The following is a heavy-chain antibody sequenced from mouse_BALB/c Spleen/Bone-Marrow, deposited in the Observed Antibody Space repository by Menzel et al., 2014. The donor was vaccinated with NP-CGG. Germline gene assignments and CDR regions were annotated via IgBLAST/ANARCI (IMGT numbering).Heavy chain of an antibody. CDR3: ARVWDWFAY. Sequence: EVKLVESGGGLVKPGGSLKLSCTASGFAFSNCDMSWVRQTPEKRLEWVATITSGGGNTYYPDSVKGRFTIPRDNARNTLYLQMSSLRSEDTALYYCARVWDWFAYWGQGTLVTVSA. J-gene: IGHJ3*01. CDR1: GFAFSNCD. D-gene: IGHD4-1*01. V-gene: IGHV5-9*02. CDR2: ITSGGGNT.